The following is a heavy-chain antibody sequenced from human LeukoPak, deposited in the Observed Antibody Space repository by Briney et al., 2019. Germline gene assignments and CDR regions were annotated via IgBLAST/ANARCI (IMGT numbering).Heavy chain of an antibody. V-gene: IGHV3-30-3*01. Sequence: PGGSLRLSCAASGFTFSSYAMHWVRQAPGKGLEWVAVISYDGSNKYYADSVKGRFTISRDNSKNTPYLQMNSLRAEDTAVYYCARGCGSGDARAEYFQHWGQGTLVTVSS. J-gene: IGHJ1*01. CDR3: ARGCGSGDARAEYFQH. CDR2: ISYDGSNK. D-gene: IGHD2-21*02. CDR1: GFTFSSYA.